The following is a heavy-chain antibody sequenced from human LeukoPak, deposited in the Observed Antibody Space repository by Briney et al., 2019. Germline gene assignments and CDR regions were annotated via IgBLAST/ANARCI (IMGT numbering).Heavy chain of an antibody. V-gene: IGHV3-11*01. J-gene: IGHJ5*02. CDR3: ARDIIAVAANWFDP. CDR1: GFTFSDYY. CDR2: ISSSVITI. Sequence: GGSLRLSCAASGFTFSDYYMSWIRQAPGKGLEWVSYISSSVITIYYADSVKGRFTISRDNAKNSLYLQMNSLRAEDTAVYYCARDIIAVAANWFDPWGQGTLVTVSS. D-gene: IGHD6-19*01.